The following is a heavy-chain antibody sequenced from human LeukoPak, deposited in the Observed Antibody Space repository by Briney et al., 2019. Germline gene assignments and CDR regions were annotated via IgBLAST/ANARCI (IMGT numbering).Heavy chain of an antibody. CDR3: ARVAEVAAYFDY. V-gene: IGHV3-48*03. J-gene: IGHJ4*02. CDR1: GFTFSSYE. CDR2: ISSSGSTI. D-gene: IGHD2-15*01. Sequence: GGSLRLSCAASGFTFSSYEMNWVRRAPGKGLEWVSYISSSGSTIYYADSVKGRFTISRDNAKNSLYLQMNSLRAEDTAVYYCARVAEVAAYFDYWGQGTLVTVSS.